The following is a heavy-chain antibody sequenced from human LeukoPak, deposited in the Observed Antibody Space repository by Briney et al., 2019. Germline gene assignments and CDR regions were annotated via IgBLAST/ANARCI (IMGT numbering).Heavy chain of an antibody. Sequence: SETLSLTCAVYGGSFSGYYWSWIRQPPGKGLGWIGEINHSGSTNYNPSLKSRVTISVDTSKNQFSLRLSSVTAADTAVYYCARLPTVTFFDYWGQGTLVTVSS. CDR3: ARLPTVTFFDY. CDR1: GGSFSGYY. J-gene: IGHJ4*02. V-gene: IGHV4-34*01. CDR2: INHSGST. D-gene: IGHD4-17*01.